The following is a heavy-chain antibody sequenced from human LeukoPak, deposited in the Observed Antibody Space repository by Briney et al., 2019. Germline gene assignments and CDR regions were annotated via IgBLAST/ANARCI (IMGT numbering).Heavy chain of an antibody. CDR2: IIPILGIA. Sequence: SVKVSCKASGGTFSSYAISWVRQAPGQGLEWMGRIIPILGIANYAQKFQGRVTITADKSTSTAYMELSSLRSEDTAVYYCARDSDDFWSGPPHYWGQGTLVTVSS. J-gene: IGHJ4*02. CDR3: ARDSDDFWSGPPHY. CDR1: GGTFSSYA. D-gene: IGHD3-3*01. V-gene: IGHV1-69*04.